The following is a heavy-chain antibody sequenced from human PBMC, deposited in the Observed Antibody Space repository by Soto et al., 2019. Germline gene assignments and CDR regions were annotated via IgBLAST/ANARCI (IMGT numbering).Heavy chain of an antibody. Sequence: GGSLRLSCAASGFTFSSYSMNWVRQAPGKGLEWVSSISSSSSYIYYADSVKGRFTISRDNAKNSLYLQMNSLRAEETAVYYCARAPPRRGYCSGGSCSEYFQHWGQGTLVTVSS. CDR1: GFTFSSYS. V-gene: IGHV3-21*01. J-gene: IGHJ1*01. D-gene: IGHD2-15*01. CDR2: ISSSSSYI. CDR3: ARAPPRRGYCSGGSCSEYFQH.